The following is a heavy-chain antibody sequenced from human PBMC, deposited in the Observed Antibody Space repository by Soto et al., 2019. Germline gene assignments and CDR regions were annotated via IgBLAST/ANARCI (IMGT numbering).Heavy chain of an antibody. D-gene: IGHD3-10*01. Sequence: DVQLLESGGHLVQPGGSLRLSCAASGFTFSSYAMSWVRQAPGKGLEWVSSVSAGGDMTYYSDSVKGRFTISRDNSNNALFLQMNSLTTEDTALYYCARGDRGGSGSPASYYYSGLDVWGQGATVTVS. J-gene: IGHJ6*02. V-gene: IGHV3-23*01. CDR2: VSAGGDMT. CDR1: GFTFSSYA. CDR3: ARGDRGGSGSPASYYYSGLDV.